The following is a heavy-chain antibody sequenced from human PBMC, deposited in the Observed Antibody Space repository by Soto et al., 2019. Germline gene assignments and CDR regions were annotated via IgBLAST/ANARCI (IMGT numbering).Heavy chain of an antibody. CDR1: GFTFSSYA. V-gene: IGHV3-48*03. CDR2: ISSSGTTI. D-gene: IGHD3-22*01. Sequence: HPGGSLRLSCAASGFTFSSYAMSWVRQAPGKGLEWVSYISSSGTTIYYADSVKGRFTISRDNAKNSLYLQMNSLRAEDTAVYYCARAPHYYDSSGYFDYWGQGTLVTVSS. CDR3: ARAPHYYDSSGYFDY. J-gene: IGHJ4*02.